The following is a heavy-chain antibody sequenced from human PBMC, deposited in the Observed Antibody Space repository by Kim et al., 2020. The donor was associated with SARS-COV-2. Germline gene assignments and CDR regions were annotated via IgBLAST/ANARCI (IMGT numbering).Heavy chain of an antibody. CDR2: IWNDGSKK. CDR1: GFPFSSYG. CDR3: AKSSVPTIYYFDS. V-gene: IGHV3-33*06. J-gene: IGHJ4*02. Sequence: GGSLRLSCTASGFPFSSYGMNWVRQAPGKGLEWVAAIWNDGSKKYDADSVKGRFTISRDNSKKIVYLQMNSLRGEDTAVYYCAKSSVPTIYYFDSWGQGTLVTVSS. D-gene: IGHD3-9*01.